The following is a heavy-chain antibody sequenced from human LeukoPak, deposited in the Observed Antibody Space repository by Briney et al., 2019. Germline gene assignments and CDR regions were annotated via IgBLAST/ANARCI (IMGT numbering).Heavy chain of an antibody. D-gene: IGHD4-17*01. CDR1: SGSISTVGYS. V-gene: IGHV4-30-2*01. CDR2: IYHSGST. CDR3: ARDRYGDHTYFDY. Sequence: SQTLSLTSAVSSGSISTVGYSWRWIRQPPGKGPEWIGYIYHSGSTYYNPSLKSRVTISVDRSKNQFSLKVSSVTAADTAVYYCARDRYGDHTYFDYWGQGTPVTVSS. J-gene: IGHJ4*02.